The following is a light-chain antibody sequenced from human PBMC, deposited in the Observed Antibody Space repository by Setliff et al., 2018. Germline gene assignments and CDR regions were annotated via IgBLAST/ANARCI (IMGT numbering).Light chain of an antibody. Sequence: QSALTQPASVSGSPGQSITISCTGTSSDVGDYNYVSWYQHHPGKAPKLMIFEVTKRPSGVSDRFSGSKSGNTASLTISGLQAEDEADYYCSSFRGGTSPFVFGTGTKVTVL. J-gene: IGLJ1*01. V-gene: IGLV2-14*01. CDR3: SSFRGGTSPFV. CDR1: SSDVGDYNY. CDR2: EVT.